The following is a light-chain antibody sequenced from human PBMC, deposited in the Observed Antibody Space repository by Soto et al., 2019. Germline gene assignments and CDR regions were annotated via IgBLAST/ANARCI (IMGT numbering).Light chain of an antibody. CDR1: QNISRN. V-gene: IGKV3-15*01. CDR2: GAS. Sequence: EIVMTQSPATLSVSPGERATLSCRASQNISRNLAWYQQIPGQAPSLLIYGASTRATGFPARFSGSGSGTEFTLTISSLQSEDCAVYYCQQYNNWPPGFGPGTKVDIK. J-gene: IGKJ3*01. CDR3: QQYNNWPPG.